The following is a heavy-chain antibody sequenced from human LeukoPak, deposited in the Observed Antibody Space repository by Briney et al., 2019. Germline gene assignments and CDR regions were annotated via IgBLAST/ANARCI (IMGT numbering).Heavy chain of an antibody. CDR3: ARAPTVLVGYCSSSSCQADY. D-gene: IGHD2-2*01. CDR1: GFAFSSYS. J-gene: IGHJ4*02. V-gene: IGHV3-21*01. CDR2: ISGDSRYI. Sequence: GGSLRLSCAASGFAFSSYSMNWVRQAPGKGLEWVSAISGDSRYIYYADSVRGRFTISRDNAENSLYLQMNSLRVEDTAVYYCARAPTVLVGYCSSSSCQADYWGQGTLVTVSS.